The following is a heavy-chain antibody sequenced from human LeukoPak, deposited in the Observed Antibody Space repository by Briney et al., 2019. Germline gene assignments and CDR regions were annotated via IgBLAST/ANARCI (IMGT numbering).Heavy chain of an antibody. CDR2: IIPIFGTA. Sequence: SVKVSCKASGGTFSSYAISWVRQAPGQGLEWMGGIIPIFGTANYAQKFQGRVTITTDESTSTAYMELSSLRSEDTAVYYCALEYSSSSYYFDYWGQGTLVTVSS. D-gene: IGHD6-6*01. J-gene: IGHJ4*02. CDR3: ALEYSSSSYYFDY. CDR1: GGTFSSYA. V-gene: IGHV1-69*05.